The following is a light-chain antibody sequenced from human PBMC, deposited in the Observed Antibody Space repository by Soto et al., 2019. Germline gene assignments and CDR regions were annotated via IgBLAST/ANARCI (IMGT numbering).Light chain of an antibody. J-gene: IGLJ2*01. CDR2: KNN. CDR3: AAWDDSLSGVV. Sequence: QSVLTQPPSASGTPGQRVTISCSGSSSSIGINYVYWYQQLPGRAPKLLIYKNNQRPSGVPDRFSGSKSGTSASLAISGLRSEDEADYHCAAWDDSLSGVVFGGGTKLTVL. V-gene: IGLV1-47*01. CDR1: SSSIGINY.